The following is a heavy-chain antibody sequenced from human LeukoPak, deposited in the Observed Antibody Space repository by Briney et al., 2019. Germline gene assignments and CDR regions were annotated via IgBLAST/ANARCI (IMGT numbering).Heavy chain of an antibody. CDR1: GGSISIGGFY. CDR2: IYHSGNT. CDR3: ARTWDPYYFDY. V-gene: IGHV4-31*03. Sequence: PSETLSLTCTVSGGSISIGGFYWSWIRQYPGKGLEWIGYIYHSGNTYYNPSLKSRVTISVDTSENLFSLSLSSVTAADTAVYYCARTWDPYYFDYWGQGTLVTVSS. D-gene: IGHD1-26*01. J-gene: IGHJ4*02.